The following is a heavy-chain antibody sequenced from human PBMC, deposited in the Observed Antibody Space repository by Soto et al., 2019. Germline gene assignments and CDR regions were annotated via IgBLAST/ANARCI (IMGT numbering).Heavy chain of an antibody. J-gene: IGHJ4*02. V-gene: IGHV4-59*01. CDR1: GGSISSYY. D-gene: IGHD3-16*02. CDR2: VYYSGST. CDR3: ARGGDQTNWFVKPYFDY. Sequence: SETLSLTCTVSGGSISSYYWSWIRQPPGKGLEWIGYVYYSGSTNYNPSLKSRVTISADTSKNQFSLKLSSVTAADTAVYYCARGGDQTNWFVKPYFDYWGQGTLVTVSS.